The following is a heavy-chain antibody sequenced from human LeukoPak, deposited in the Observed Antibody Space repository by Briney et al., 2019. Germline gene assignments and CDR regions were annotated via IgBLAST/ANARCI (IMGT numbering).Heavy chain of an antibody. Sequence: PSETLSLTCAVYGGSFSGYYWSWIRQPPGKGLEWIGEINHSGSTNYSPSLKSRVTISVDTSKNQFSLKLSSVTAADTAVYYCARDRWFGELDYWGQGTLVTVSS. CDR3: ARDRWFGELDY. V-gene: IGHV4-34*01. CDR1: GGSFSGYY. J-gene: IGHJ4*02. CDR2: INHSGST. D-gene: IGHD3-10*01.